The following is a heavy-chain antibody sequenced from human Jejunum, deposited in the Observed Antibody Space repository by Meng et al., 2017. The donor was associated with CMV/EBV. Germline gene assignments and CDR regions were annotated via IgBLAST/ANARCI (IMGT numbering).Heavy chain of an antibody. V-gene: IGHV3-21*01. CDR2: ITSSSSYI. CDR1: FTFSSYS. J-gene: IGHJ4*02. D-gene: IGHD3-22*01. CDR3: ARDLGPQIVVVSSPGY. Sequence: FTFSSYSMNLVRQAPGKGLEWVSSITSSSSYIYYADSVKGRFTISRDNAKNSLYLQMNSLRAEDTAVYYCARDLGPQIVVVSSPGYWGQGTLVTVSS.